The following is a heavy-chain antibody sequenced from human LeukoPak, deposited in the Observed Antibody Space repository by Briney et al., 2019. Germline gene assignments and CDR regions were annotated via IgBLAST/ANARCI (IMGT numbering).Heavy chain of an antibody. D-gene: IGHD4-17*01. CDR2: ISYSGST. Sequence: SETLSLTCTVSGGSISSRNYYWGWIRQPPGKGLEWIGSISYSGSTYYNPSLKSRVTISVDTSKNQFSLKLSSVTAADTAVYYCARVPTVTFFDYWGQGTLVTVSS. V-gene: IGHV4-39*07. CDR1: GGSISSRNYY. J-gene: IGHJ4*02. CDR3: ARVPTVTFFDY.